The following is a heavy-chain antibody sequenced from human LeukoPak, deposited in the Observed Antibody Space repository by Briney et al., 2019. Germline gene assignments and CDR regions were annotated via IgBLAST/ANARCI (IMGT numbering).Heavy chain of an antibody. CDR1: GYSISSGYY. D-gene: IGHD7-27*01. CDR2: IYHSGST. J-gene: IGHJ4*02. CDR3: ARKDWGSDY. V-gene: IGHV4-38-2*02. Sequence: PSETLSLTCTVSGYSISSGYYWGWIRQPPGKGLEWIGSIYHSGSTYYNPSLKSRVTISVDTSKNQFSLKLSSVTAADTAVYYCARKDWGSDYWGQGTLVTVSS.